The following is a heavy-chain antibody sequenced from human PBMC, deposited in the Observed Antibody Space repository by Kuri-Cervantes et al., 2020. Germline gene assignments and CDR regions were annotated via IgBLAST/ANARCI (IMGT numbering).Heavy chain of an antibody. CDR1: GFTFDDYA. CDR2: ISSSSSTI. CDR3: ARLTYYYDRSGYPYYYYYMDV. Sequence: GGSLRLSCAASGFTFDDYAMHWVRQAPGKGLEWISHISSSSSTIYYADSVKGRFTISRDNAKNSLYLQMNSLRAEDTAVYNCARLTYYYDRSGYPYYYYYMDVWGKGTTVTVSS. D-gene: IGHD3-22*01. J-gene: IGHJ6*03. V-gene: IGHV3-48*01.